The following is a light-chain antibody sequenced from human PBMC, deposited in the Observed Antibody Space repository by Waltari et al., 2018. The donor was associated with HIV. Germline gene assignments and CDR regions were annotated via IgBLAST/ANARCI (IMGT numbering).Light chain of an antibody. CDR1: SSHIGANFY. V-gene: IGLV1-40*01. Sequence: QSVLTQPPSVSGAPRQRVTLPCTGPSSHIGANFYVPWYQFRPGTAPKLLIYGNSNRPSGVPDRFSGSKSGTSASLSITALQPEDEAEYYCQSFDNSLNGYVFGAGTTVIAL. J-gene: IGLJ1*01. CDR2: GNS. CDR3: QSFDNSLNGYV.